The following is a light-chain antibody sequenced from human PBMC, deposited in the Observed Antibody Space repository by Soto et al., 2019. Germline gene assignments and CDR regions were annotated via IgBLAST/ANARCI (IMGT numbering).Light chain of an antibody. J-gene: IGLJ2*01. V-gene: IGLV3-1*01. CDR1: KLGDKY. Sequence: SYELTQPPSVSVSPGQTASITCSGDKLGDKYACWYQQKSGQSPILVIYQDFKRPSGIPARFSGSNSGNTATLTISGTQAMDEADYYCQAWDSNTVVFGGGTKLTVL. CDR2: QDF. CDR3: QAWDSNTVV.